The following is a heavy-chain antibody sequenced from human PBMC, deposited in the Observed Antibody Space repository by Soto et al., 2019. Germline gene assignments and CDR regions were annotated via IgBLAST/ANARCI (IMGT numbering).Heavy chain of an antibody. J-gene: IGHJ6*02. Sequence: SETLSRTCAVSGYSISSGYYWCFIRQPPGKGLEWIGSIYHSGSTYYNPSLKSRVAISVDTSKNQFSLKLSSVTAADTAVYYCARASSSWSLYYYYYGMDVWGQGTTVTVSS. CDR3: ARASSSWSLYYYYYGMDV. D-gene: IGHD6-13*01. CDR2: IYHSGST. CDR1: GYSISSGYY. V-gene: IGHV4-38-2*01.